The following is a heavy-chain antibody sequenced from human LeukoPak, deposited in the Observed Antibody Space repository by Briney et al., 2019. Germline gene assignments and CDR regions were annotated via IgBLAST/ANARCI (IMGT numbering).Heavy chain of an antibody. J-gene: IGHJ4*02. CDR3: ARDNSGRNYFEY. CDR2: ISYDGSNE. CDR1: GFTFSSYA. D-gene: IGHD6-19*01. Sequence: SGRSLRLSCAASGFTFSSYAMHWVRQAPGKGLEWVAVISYDGSNEYYADSVKGRFTISRDNSKNTLYLQMNSLRDEDTAVYYCARDNSGRNYFEYWGQGTLVTVSS. V-gene: IGHV3-30-3*01.